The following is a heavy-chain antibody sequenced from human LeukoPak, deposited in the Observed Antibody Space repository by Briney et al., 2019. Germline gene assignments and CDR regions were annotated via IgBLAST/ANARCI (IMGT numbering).Heavy chain of an antibody. D-gene: IGHD3-10*01. J-gene: IGHJ5*02. CDR3: ARGSVRGEFDP. Sequence: SETLSLTCAVYGGSFSGYYWSWIRQPPGKGLEWIGEINHRGSTNYNPSLKSRVTISGDTSKNQFSLKLSSVTAADTAVYSCARGSVRGEFDPWGQGTLVTVSS. V-gene: IGHV4-34*01. CDR1: GGSFSGYY. CDR2: INHRGST.